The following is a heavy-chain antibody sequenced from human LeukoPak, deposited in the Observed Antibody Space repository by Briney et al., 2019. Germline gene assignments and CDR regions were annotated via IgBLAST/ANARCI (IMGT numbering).Heavy chain of an antibody. J-gene: IGHJ4*02. D-gene: IGHD3-22*01. CDR3: ATGDYNYDYYFDD. V-gene: IGHV3-74*03. CDR2: INERGTDS. Sequence: GGSLRLSCTASGFTFSGHWIHWVRQAPGMGLVWVSRINERGTDSMYAESVKGRFTISRDNAKNTLYLQMNSLRVEDTGVYYCATGDYNYDYYFDDWGQGTLVTVSS. CDR1: GFTFSGHW.